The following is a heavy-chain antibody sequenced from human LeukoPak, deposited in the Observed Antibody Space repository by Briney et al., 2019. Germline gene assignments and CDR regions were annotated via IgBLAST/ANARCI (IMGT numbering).Heavy chain of an antibody. CDR2: IIPIFGTA. V-gene: IGHV1-69*01. J-gene: IGHJ6*02. CDR3: ARVNGGNSLDYYYYGMDV. CDR1: GGTFSSYA. D-gene: IGHD4-23*01. Sequence: ASVKVSCKASGGTFSSYAISWVRQAPGQGLEWMGGIIPIFGTANYAQKFQGRVTITADESTSTAYMELSSLRSEDTAVYYCARVNGGNSLDYYYYGMDVWGQGTTVTVSS.